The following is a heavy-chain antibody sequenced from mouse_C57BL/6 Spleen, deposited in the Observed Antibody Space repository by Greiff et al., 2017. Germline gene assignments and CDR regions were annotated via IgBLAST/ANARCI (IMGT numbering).Heavy chain of an antibody. V-gene: IGHV1-52*01. CDR3: ARVEHYYCNADY. Sequence: QVQLQQPGAELVRPGSSVKLSCKASGYTFTSYWMHWVKQRPIQGLEWIGNIDPSDSETNYNQKFKDKATFTVDKTSSTAYMQLSSLTSEDYAVYYWARVEHYYCNADYWGQGTTLTVSS. CDR1: GYTFTSYW. D-gene: IGHD2-1*01. CDR2: IDPSDSET. J-gene: IGHJ2*01.